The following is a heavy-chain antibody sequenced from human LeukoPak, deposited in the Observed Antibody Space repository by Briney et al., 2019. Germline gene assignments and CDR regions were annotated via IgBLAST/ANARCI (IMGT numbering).Heavy chain of an antibody. D-gene: IGHD3-3*01. CDR3: ARSGGTSGPELDY. V-gene: IGHV1-2*02. Sequence: ASVKVSCKASGYTFTGYYMHWVRQAPGQGLVWMGLINPYSGGTNYAQRFQDRVSMTRDTSISTAYMELSRVTSDDTAVYYCARSGGTSGPELDYWGQGTLVTVSS. J-gene: IGHJ4*02. CDR1: GYTFTGYY. CDR2: INPYSGGT.